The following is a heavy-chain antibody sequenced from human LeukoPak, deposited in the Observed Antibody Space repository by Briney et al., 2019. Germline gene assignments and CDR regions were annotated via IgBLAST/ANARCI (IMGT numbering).Heavy chain of an antibody. J-gene: IGHJ3*02. CDR1: GGTFSSYA. D-gene: IGHD2-2*01. Sequence: GASVKVSCKXSGGTFSSYAISWVRQAPGQGLEWMGRIIPIFGTANYAQKFQGRVTITTDESTSTAYMELSSLRSEDTAVYYCAREWVEFVVVPAAGAFDIWGRGTMVTVSS. V-gene: IGHV1-69*05. CDR3: AREWVEFVVVPAAGAFDI. CDR2: IIPIFGTA.